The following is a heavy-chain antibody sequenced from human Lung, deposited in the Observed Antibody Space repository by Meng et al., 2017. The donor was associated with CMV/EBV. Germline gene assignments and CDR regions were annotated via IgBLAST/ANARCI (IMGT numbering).Heavy chain of an antibody. CDR2: ISWDGGST. V-gene: IGHV3-43*01. D-gene: IGHD6-13*01. CDR1: GFTFDDYT. CDR3: AKDLAAAGQLYYYYGMEV. J-gene: IGHJ6*02. Sequence: GGSLRLXCAASGFTFDDYTMHWVRPAPGKGLEWVSLISWDGGSTYYADSVKGRLTISRDNSTNSLYMQMNSLRTEDTALYYCAKDLAAAGQLYYYYGMEVWXQGTXVTVSS.